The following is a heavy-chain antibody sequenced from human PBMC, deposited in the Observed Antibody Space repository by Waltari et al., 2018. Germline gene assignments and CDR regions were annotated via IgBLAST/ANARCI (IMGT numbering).Heavy chain of an antibody. J-gene: IGHJ3*01. D-gene: IGHD3-3*01. V-gene: IGHV4-34*01. Sequence: QVQLQQWGAGLLKPSETLSLTCAVYGGSFSAHYWSWIRQTPGKRREWIGELRQRAGSKYNPSPTSRVTMSLDTSKNYFYLNLRSVTAADTAVYFCARGLDLTYPDALDVWGQGTTVTVSS. CDR2: LRQRAGS. CDR3: ARGLDLTYPDALDV. CDR1: GGSFSAHY.